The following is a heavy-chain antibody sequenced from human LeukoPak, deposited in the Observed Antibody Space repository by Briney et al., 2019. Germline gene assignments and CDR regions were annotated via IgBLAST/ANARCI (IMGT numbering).Heavy chain of an antibody. D-gene: IGHD4-23*01. CDR1: GFTFNSHA. Sequence: GGSLRLSCAASGFTFNSHAMSWVRQAPGKGLEWVSAITGSGISTYYADSVKGRFTISRDNPKNTLYLQMNSLRPEDTAVYYCAREVNGATSEAFFDYWGQGTLVTVSS. CDR3: AREVNGATSEAFFDY. CDR2: ITGSGIST. V-gene: IGHV3-23*01. J-gene: IGHJ4*02.